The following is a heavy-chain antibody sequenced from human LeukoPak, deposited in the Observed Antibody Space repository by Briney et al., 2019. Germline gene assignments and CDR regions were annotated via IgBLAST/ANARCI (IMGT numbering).Heavy chain of an antibody. D-gene: IGHD6-13*01. CDR2: ISAYNGNT. V-gene: IGHV1-18*01. CDR3: ARDRSIAAAGNWFDP. Sequence: GASVKVSCKASGGTFSSYAISWVRQAPGQGLEWMGWISAYNGNTNYAQKLQGRVTMTTDTSTSTAYMELRSLRSDDTAVYYCARDRSIAAAGNWFDPWGQGTLVTVSS. CDR1: GGTFSSYA. J-gene: IGHJ5*02.